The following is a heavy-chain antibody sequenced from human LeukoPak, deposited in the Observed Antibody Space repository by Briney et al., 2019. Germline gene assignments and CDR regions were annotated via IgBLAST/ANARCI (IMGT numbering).Heavy chain of an antibody. D-gene: IGHD4-11*01. CDR3: ARDGYHDSNGHYSNAFDI. Sequence: ASVNVSCKASGYTFTSYAMHWVRQAPGQRLEWMGWINAGNGNTKYSQKFQGRVTITRDTSASTAYMELSSLRSEDTAVYYCARDGYHDSNGHYSNAFDIWGQGTMVTVSS. CDR1: GYTFTSYA. V-gene: IGHV1-3*01. CDR2: INAGNGNT. J-gene: IGHJ3*02.